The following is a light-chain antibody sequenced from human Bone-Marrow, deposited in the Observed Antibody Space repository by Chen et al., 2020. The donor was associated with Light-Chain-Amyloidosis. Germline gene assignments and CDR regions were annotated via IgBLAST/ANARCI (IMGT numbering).Light chain of an antibody. V-gene: IGLV3-25*03. CDR1: DLPTKY. CDR3: QSADSSGTYEVI. CDR2: RDT. Sequence: SYELTHPPSVSVSPGPTARITCSGDDLPTKYAYWYQQKPGQAPGLVIHRDTERPSGIADRFSGSSSGTTATLTISGVQAEDEADYHCQSADSSGTYEVIFGGGTKLTVL. J-gene: IGLJ2*01.